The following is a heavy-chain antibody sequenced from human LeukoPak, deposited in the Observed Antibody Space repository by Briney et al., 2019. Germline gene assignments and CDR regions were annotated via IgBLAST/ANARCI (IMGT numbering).Heavy chain of an antibody. J-gene: IGHJ4*02. CDR1: GDSVSSNSAA. Sequence: SQTLSLTCAISGDSVSSNSAAWNWVRQSPSRGLEWLGRTYYRSKWYTDYAESVKSRITINPDTSKNQFSLQVNSVTPEDTAVYDCARGSSRVYYYDSSGYSHAFDYWGQGILVTVSS. D-gene: IGHD3-22*01. V-gene: IGHV6-1*01. CDR3: ARGSSRVYYYDSSGYSHAFDY. CDR2: TYYRSKWYT.